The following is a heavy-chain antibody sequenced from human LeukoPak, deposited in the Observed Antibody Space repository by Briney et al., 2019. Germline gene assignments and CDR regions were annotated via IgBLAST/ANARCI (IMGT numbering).Heavy chain of an antibody. Sequence: SETLSLTCTVSGGSISRYYWSWIRQPPGKGLEGMGYIYYSGSTNYNPSLKSRVTISVDTSKNQFALKLSSVTAADTAVYYCATAGEGPYYFDYWGQGTLVTVSS. CDR1: GGSISRYY. J-gene: IGHJ4*02. CDR2: IYYSGST. D-gene: IGHD7-27*01. CDR3: ATAGEGPYYFDY. V-gene: IGHV4-59*01.